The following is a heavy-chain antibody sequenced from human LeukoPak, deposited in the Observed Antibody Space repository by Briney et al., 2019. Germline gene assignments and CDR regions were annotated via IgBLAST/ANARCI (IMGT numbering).Heavy chain of an antibody. CDR2: IYYSGST. Sequence: SETLSLTCTVSGGSISSGGYYWSWIRQHPGKDLEWIWYIYYSGSTYYNPSLKSRVTISVDTSKNQLSLKLSSVTAADTAVYYCARAYCSSTSCPHFDYWGQGTLVTVSS. CDR3: ARAYCSSTSCPHFDY. V-gene: IGHV4-31*03. D-gene: IGHD2-2*01. J-gene: IGHJ4*02. CDR1: GGSISSGGYY.